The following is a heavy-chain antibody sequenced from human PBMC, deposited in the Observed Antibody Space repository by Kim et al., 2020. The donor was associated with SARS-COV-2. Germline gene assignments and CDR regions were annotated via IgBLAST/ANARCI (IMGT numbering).Heavy chain of an antibody. CDR3: ARNYYGSGSSTRYYYYMDV. CDR2: IYSGGST. J-gene: IGHJ6*03. D-gene: IGHD3-10*01. V-gene: IGHV3-53*04. Sequence: GGSLRLSCAASGFTVSSNYMSWVRQAPGKGLEWVSVIYSGGSTYYADSVKGRFTISRHNSKNTLYLQMNSLRAEDTAVYYCARNYYGSGSSTRYYYYMDVWGKGTTVTVSS. CDR1: GFTVSSNY.